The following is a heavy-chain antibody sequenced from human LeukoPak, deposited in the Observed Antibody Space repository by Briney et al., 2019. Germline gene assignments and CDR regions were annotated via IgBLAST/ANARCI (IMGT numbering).Heavy chain of an antibody. Sequence: SETLSLTCTVSGYSISSGYYWGWIRQPPGKGLEWIGSIYHSGSTYYNPSLKSRVTISVDTSKNQFSLKLSSVTAADTAVYYCARHPSMTTVTYDYWGQGTLVTVSS. CDR1: GYSISSGYY. CDR2: IYHSGST. J-gene: IGHJ4*02. D-gene: IGHD4-17*01. CDR3: ARHPSMTTVTYDY. V-gene: IGHV4-38-2*02.